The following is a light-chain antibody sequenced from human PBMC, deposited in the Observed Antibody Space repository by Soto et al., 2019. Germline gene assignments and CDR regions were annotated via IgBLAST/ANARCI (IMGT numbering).Light chain of an antibody. Sequence: EIVLTQSPGTLSLSPGERATLSCRASQSVSSSYLAWYQQKPGQAPRLLIYGASSRATGIPDRFSGSGSGTDVTLTISRLEPEEFAVYYCQQYGSSPRITFGQGTRLEIK. V-gene: IGKV3-20*01. J-gene: IGKJ5*01. CDR2: GAS. CDR1: QSVSSSY. CDR3: QQYGSSPRIT.